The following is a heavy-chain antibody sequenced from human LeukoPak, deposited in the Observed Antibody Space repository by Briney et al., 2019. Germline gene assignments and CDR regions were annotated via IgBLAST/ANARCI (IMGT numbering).Heavy chain of an antibody. CDR2: ISASGRST. V-gene: IGHV3-48*03. CDR3: ASSLEEVVRGARRPRQGLV. CDR1: GFTFSSYE. D-gene: IGHD3-10*01. J-gene: IGHJ4*02. Sequence: GGSLRLSCAASGFTFSSYEMNWVRQAPGKGLEWVSYISASGRSTFCAASVQGRFTIARDNANNSLYLQMNSLRAEDTAVYYCASSLEEVVRGARRPRQGLVWGQGTLVTVSS.